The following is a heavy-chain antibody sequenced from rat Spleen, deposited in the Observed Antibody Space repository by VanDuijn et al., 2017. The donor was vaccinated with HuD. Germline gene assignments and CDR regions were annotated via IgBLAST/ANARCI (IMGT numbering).Heavy chain of an antibody. Sequence: EVQLVESGGGLVQPGRSLKLSCAASGFTFSDYAMAWVRQAPKKGLEWVASISYEGSGTYYGDSVKGRFTISRDNVKSTLYLQMNSLRSEDTASYYCGDGYTGDYWGQGVMVTVSS. CDR1: GFTFSDYA. CDR2: ISYEGSGT. D-gene: IGHD1-4*01. CDR3: GDGYTGDY. J-gene: IGHJ2*01. V-gene: IGHV5-22*01.